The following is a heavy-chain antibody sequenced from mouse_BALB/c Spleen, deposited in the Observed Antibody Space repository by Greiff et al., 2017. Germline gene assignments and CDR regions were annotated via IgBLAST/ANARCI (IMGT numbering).Heavy chain of an antibody. D-gene: IGHD2-14*01. V-gene: IGHV1S29*02. CDR2: IYPYNGGT. CDR1: GYTFTDYN. Sequence: VQLQQSGPELVKPGASVKISCKASGYTFTDYNMHWVKQSHGKSLEWIGYIYPYNGGTGYNQKFKSKATLTVDKSSSTAYMQLKSLTSEDSAVYYCARRGYDDYAMDYWGQGTSVTVSS. J-gene: IGHJ4*01. CDR3: ARRGYDDYAMDY.